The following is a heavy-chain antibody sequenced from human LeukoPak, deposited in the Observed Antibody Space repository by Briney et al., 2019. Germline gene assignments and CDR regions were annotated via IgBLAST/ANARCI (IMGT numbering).Heavy chain of an antibody. CDR2: ISQSGST. Sequence: ASETLSLTCAVYGGSFSGYYWSWIRQPPGRGLEWIGEISQSGSTNYNPSLTSRITMSVDTSKNQFSLQLRSMTAADTAVYFCARATDDEFYLYYGMDVWGQGTTVTVSS. J-gene: IGHJ6*02. D-gene: IGHD3-16*01. CDR3: ARATDDEFYLYYGMDV. V-gene: IGHV4-34*01. CDR1: GGSFSGYY.